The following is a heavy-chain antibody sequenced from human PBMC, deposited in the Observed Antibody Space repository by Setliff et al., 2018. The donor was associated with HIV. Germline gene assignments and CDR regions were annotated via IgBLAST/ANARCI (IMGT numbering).Heavy chain of an antibody. D-gene: IGHD2-2*01. CDR2: VYYTGTT. CDR3: ARGESTTWDLAEYFQH. V-gene: IGHV4-31*03. CDR1: GDSISSGGFY. Sequence: PSETLSLTCTVSGDSISSGGFYCNWIRQHPGKGLEWIGYVYYTGTTYFNPSLKSRITISVDTSKNQFSLKLGFVTAADTAVYYCARGESTTWDLAEYFQHWGHGTLVTVSS. J-gene: IGHJ1*01.